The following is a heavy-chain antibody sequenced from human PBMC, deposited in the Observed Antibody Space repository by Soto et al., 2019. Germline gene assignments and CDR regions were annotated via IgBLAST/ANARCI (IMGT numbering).Heavy chain of an antibody. V-gene: IGHV3-23*05. J-gene: IGHJ4*02. CDR2: IGSDGTAI. CDR1: GFTFNSYA. Sequence: EVQLLESGGAFVQPGGSLRLSCAASGFTFNSYAMSWVRQAPGKGLEWVSAIGSDGTAIQYADSVKGRFTISKDNSNDMLYLQMNSLGAEDTAVYYCVRPGLTVPGTRYFDHWGQGALVTVSS. CDR3: VRPGLTVPGTRYFDH. D-gene: IGHD6-19*01.